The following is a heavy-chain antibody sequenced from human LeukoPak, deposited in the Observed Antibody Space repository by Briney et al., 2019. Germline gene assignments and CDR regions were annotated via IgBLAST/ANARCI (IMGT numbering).Heavy chain of an antibody. CDR2: MSPNSGNT. J-gene: IGHJ3*01. CDR1: GYTFNNYD. Sequence: ASVTVSCKASGYTFNNYDINWLRQATGQGLEWMGWMSPNSGNTGYEQKFQGRVTLTRNTSISTAYMELSSLRSEDTAVYYCATCGGDCGGAFDVWGQGTMVTVSS. V-gene: IGHV1-8*01. D-gene: IGHD2-21*02. CDR3: ATCGGDCGGAFDV.